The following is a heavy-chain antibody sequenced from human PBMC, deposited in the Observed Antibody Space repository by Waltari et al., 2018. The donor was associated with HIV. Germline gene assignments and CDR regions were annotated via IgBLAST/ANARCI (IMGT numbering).Heavy chain of an antibody. J-gene: IGHJ4*02. CDR1: GFNFRSYW. D-gene: IGHD2-2*01. V-gene: IGHV3-74*01. CDR3: ARDLSTYGHEFDY. CDR2: INTDGTGT. Sequence: DVRLEESGGNLVQPGGSLRLSCAASGFNFRSYWMHWIRHVPGKGQVWGSQINTDGTGTSYTDSVKGRFTISRDNTKNRLYLQMNSLRVEDSAIYYCARDLSTYGHEFDYWGQGTLVTVAS.